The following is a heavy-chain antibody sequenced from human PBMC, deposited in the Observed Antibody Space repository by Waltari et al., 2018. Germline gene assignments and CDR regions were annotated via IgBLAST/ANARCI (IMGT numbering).Heavy chain of an antibody. CDR1: GCTLSSFW. CDR3: ATSGWYCFDY. Sequence: EVQLVESGGGLVQPGGSLRLSCAASGCTLSSFWMNWVRQTPGKGLEWVAGIKQDGSEKYYADSVKGRFTISRDNAKNSLCLQMNSLRAEDTAVYYCATSGWYCFDYWGQGTLVTVSS. V-gene: IGHV3-7*01. J-gene: IGHJ4*02. D-gene: IGHD6-19*01. CDR2: IKQDGSEK.